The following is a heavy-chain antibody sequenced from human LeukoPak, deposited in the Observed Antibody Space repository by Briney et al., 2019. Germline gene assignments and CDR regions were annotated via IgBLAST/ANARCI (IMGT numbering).Heavy chain of an antibody. Sequence: SETLSLTCTASGGSISSYYWSWIRQPPGKGLEWIGYIYYSGSTNYNPSLKSRVTISVDTSKNQFSLKLSSVTAADTAVYYCARDRGPAVGYDYWGQGTLVTVSS. CDR3: ARDRGPAVGYDY. D-gene: IGHD2-2*01. CDR2: IYYSGST. J-gene: IGHJ4*02. CDR1: GGSISSYY. V-gene: IGHV4-59*01.